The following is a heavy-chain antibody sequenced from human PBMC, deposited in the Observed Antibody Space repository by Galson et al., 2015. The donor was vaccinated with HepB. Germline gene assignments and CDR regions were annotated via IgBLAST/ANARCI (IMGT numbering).Heavy chain of an antibody. V-gene: IGHV4-59*08. CDR3: ASHPDYGDY. J-gene: IGHJ4*01. Sequence: SETLSLTCTVSGVSIGSYYWSWFRQSPGKGLEWIGYIHYDGTTTYNPSLQSRVTISIDTSKKQLSLKVRSVTAADTAVYSCASHPDYGDYWGQGTLVTVSS. CDR2: IHYDGTT. CDR1: GVSIGSYY.